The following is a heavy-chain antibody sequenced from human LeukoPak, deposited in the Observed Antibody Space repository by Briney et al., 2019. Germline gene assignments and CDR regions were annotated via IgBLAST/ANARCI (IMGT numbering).Heavy chain of an antibody. CDR2: IYYSGST. CDR3: ARGAIVVEMATIGPFDY. CDR1: GGSISSDDYY. D-gene: IGHD5-24*01. J-gene: IGHJ4*02. Sequence: SQTLSLTCTVSGGSISSDDYYWSWIRQPPGKGLEWIGYIYYSGSTYYNPALKSRLTISVDTSKNQFSLKLNSVTAADTAVYYCARGAIVVEMATIGPFDYWGQGTLVTVSS. V-gene: IGHV4-30-4*08.